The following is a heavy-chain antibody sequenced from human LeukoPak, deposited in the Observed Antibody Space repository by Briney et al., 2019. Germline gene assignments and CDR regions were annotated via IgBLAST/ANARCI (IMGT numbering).Heavy chain of an antibody. Sequence: PGGSLRLSCAASGFTFNSYGMHWVRQPPGKGLERVANINQDGSEIYYVGSVKGRFTISGDNSWNTLYPQMSSLRAEDTAVYYCAKDQVISGSEASDIWGQGTMVTVSS. J-gene: IGHJ3*02. CDR1: GFTFNSYG. CDR3: AKDQVISGSEASDI. CDR2: INQDGSEI. D-gene: IGHD2-21*01. V-gene: IGHV3-7*03.